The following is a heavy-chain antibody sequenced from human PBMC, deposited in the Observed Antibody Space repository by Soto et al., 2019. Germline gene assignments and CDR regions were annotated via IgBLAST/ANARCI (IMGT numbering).Heavy chain of an antibody. Sequence: WTWIRQPPGKGPEWIGDINHSGSTNYHPSLKSRVTISVDTSKNQFSLKLRSVTAADMAVFYCARAPDKYYFDSWGQGTLVTVSS. CDR2: INHSGST. V-gene: IGHV4-34*01. CDR3: ARAPDKYYFDS. J-gene: IGHJ4*02.